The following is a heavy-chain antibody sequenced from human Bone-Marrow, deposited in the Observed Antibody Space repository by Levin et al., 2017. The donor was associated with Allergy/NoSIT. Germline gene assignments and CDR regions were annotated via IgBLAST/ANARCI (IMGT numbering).Heavy chain of an antibody. CDR1: GFIFGSYG. D-gene: IGHD7-27*01. V-gene: IGHV3-30*18. CDR2: IIFDGSKR. J-gene: IGHJ2*01. Sequence: GESLKISCAASGFIFGSYGMHWVRQAPGKGLEWVAVIIFDGSKRDYVDSVKGRFTISRDNSKNTLDLQMNSLRVEDTAVYFCAKGTGWTGRYFDLWGRGTLVTVSS. CDR3: AKGTGWTGRYFDL.